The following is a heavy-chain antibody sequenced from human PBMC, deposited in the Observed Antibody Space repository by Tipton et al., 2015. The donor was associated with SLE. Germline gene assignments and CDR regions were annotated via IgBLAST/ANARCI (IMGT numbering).Heavy chain of an antibody. V-gene: IGHV4-30-2*01. CDR3: ATVDYFDSGDAFDF. Sequence: TLSLTCAVSGGSISNGGYSWSWIRQPPGKGLEWIGYIYHSGSTYYNPSLKSRVTISVDRSKNQFSLKLSSVTAADTAVYYCATVDYFDSGDAFDFWGHGSMVTVSS. CDR2: IYHSGST. D-gene: IGHD3-22*01. J-gene: IGHJ3*01. CDR1: GGSISNGGYS.